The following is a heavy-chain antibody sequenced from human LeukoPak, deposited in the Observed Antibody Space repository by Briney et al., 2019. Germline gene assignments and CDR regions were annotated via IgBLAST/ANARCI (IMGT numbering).Heavy chain of an antibody. J-gene: IGHJ4*02. D-gene: IGHD3-10*01. CDR2: IYYSGST. CDR1: GGSISSTSYC. Sequence: SETLSLTCTVSGGSISSTSYCWGWIRQPPGKGLEWIGSIYYSGSTYYKSSLKSRVTLSVDTSKKNFSLKLRSVTAAHTAVYYCARQNKLWFGEPFDSWGQGALVTVSS. V-gene: IGHV4-39*01. CDR3: ARQNKLWFGEPFDS.